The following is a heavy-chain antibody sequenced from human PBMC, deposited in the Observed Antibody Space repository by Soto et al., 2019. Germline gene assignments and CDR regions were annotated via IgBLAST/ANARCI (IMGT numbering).Heavy chain of an antibody. D-gene: IGHD2-21*01. CDR2: ISSSGVST. J-gene: IGHJ4*02. CDR3: VKDLKRAYDY. Sequence: PGGSLRLSCSASGFTFSNYAMHWVRQAPGKGLEYVSAISSSGVSTYYADSVKGRCTISRDNSENTLYLQMSSLRAEDTAVYYCVKDLKRAYDYWGQGTLVTVSS. V-gene: IGHV3-64D*06. CDR1: GFTFSNYA.